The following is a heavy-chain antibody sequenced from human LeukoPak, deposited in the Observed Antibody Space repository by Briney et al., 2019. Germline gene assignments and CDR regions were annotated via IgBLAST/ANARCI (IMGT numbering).Heavy chain of an antibody. Sequence: GGSLRLSCAASGFTFSDYAMHWVRQAPGKGLEWVAVISYDGSNKYYADSVKGRFTISRDNSKNTLYLQMNSLRAEDTALYYCARSYSGSYADAFDIWGQGTMVTVSS. V-gene: IGHV3-30*04. J-gene: IGHJ3*02. CDR1: GFTFSDYA. CDR2: ISYDGSNK. D-gene: IGHD1-26*01. CDR3: ARSYSGSYADAFDI.